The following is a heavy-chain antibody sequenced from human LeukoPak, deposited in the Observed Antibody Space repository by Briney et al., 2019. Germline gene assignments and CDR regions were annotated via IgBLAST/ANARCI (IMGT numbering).Heavy chain of an antibody. D-gene: IGHD6-13*01. J-gene: IGHJ4*02. CDR3: ARGEQQLVFDY. V-gene: IGHV4-59*01. CDR2: IYYSGST. CDR1: GGSISSYY. Sequence: SETLSLTCTVSGGSISSYYWSWIRQPPGKGLEWIGYIYYSGSTNYNPSLKSRVTISVDTSKNQFSLKLSSVTAADTAVYYCARGEQQLVFDYWGQGTLVTVSS.